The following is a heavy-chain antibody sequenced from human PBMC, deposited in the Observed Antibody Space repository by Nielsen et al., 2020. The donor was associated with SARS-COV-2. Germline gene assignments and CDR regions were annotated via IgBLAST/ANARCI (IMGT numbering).Heavy chain of an antibody. Sequence: GESLKISCAASGFTFSSYSMNWVRQAPGKGLEWVSYISSSSSTIYYADSVKGRFTISRDNAKNSLYLQMNSLRAEDTAVYYCARGGSGWSFDIWGQGTMVTVSS. J-gene: IGHJ3*02. CDR2: ISSSSSTI. D-gene: IGHD6-19*01. CDR3: ARGGSGWSFDI. V-gene: IGHV3-48*01. CDR1: GFTFSSYS.